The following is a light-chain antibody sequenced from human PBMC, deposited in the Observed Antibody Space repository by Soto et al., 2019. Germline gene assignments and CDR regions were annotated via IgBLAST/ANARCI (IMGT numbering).Light chain of an antibody. Sequence: VLTQPPSVSAAPGQKVTISCSGSSSNIGGNSVSWYQQLPGTAPKLLIYDDNKRPSGIPDRFAGSKSGTSATLGITGFQTGDEADYYCGSWDSSLSAYVFGNGTKVTVL. CDR1: SSNIGGNS. V-gene: IGLV1-51*01. CDR2: DDN. J-gene: IGLJ1*01. CDR3: GSWDSSLSAYV.